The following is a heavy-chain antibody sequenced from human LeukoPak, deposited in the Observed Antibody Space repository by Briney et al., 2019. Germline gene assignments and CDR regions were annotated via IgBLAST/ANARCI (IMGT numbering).Heavy chain of an antibody. J-gene: IGHJ3*02. CDR1: GGTFSSYA. V-gene: IGHV1-69*13. CDR2: IIPIFGTA. Sequence: SVTVSCTASGGTFSSYAVNWVRQAPGQGLEWMGGIIPIFGTANCAQKFQGRVTITADESTSTAYMELSSLRSEDTAMYYCAGLGYYDILTGSWRAFDIWGQGTMVTVSS. D-gene: IGHD3-9*01. CDR3: AGLGYYDILTGSWRAFDI.